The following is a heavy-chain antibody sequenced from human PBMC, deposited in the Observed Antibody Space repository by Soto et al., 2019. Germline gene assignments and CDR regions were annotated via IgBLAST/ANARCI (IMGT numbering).Heavy chain of an antibody. CDR1: VYTFTSYG. CDR3: ARALPRSDIVVVPAAGVFDP. D-gene: IGHD2-2*01. CDR2: ISAYNGNT. Sequence: GASVTVSCKDSVYTFTSYGISWVRQAPGQGLEWMGWISAYNGNTNYAQKLQGRVTMTTDTSTSTAYMELRSLRSDDTAVYYCARALPRSDIVVVPAAGVFDPWGQGTLVTVSS. J-gene: IGHJ5*02. V-gene: IGHV1-18*01.